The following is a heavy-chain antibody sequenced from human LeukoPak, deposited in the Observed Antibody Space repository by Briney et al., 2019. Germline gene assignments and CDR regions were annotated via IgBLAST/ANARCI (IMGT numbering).Heavy chain of an antibody. CDR2: IHYSGST. J-gene: IGHJ4*02. D-gene: IGHD6-6*01. V-gene: IGHV4-59*01. CDR1: GGSISSYY. Sequence: SETLSLTCTVSGGSISSYYWSWIRQPPGKGLEWIGYIHYSGSTDYNPSLKSRVTISVDTSKNQFSLKLSSVTAADTAVYYCARGSCSSDFDYWGQGTLVTVSS. CDR3: ARGSCSSDFDY.